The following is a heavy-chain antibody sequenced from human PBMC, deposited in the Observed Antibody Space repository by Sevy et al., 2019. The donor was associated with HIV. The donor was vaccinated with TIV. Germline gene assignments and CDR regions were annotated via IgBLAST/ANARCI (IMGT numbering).Heavy chain of an antibody. D-gene: IGHD3-22*01. CDR2: ISSSSSYI. V-gene: IGHV3-21*01. J-gene: IGHJ5*02. CDR3: ARNYDSSGYLMAWFDP. CDR1: GFTFSSYS. Sequence: GGSLRLSCAASGFTFSSYSMNWVRQAPGKGLEWVSSISSSSSYIYYADSVKGRFTISRDNAKNSLYLQMNSLRAKDTAVYYCARNYDSSGYLMAWFDPWGQGTLVTVSS.